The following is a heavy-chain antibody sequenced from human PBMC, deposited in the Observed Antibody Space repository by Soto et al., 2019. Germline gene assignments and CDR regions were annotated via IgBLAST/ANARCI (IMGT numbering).Heavy chain of an antibody. D-gene: IGHD3-22*01. CDR1: GGSFRGYS. CDR3: ARCLSLEDISGYYYFDY. V-gene: IGHV4-34*01. Sequence: SETLYLTWAVYGGSFRGYSWSWIRQPPGKGLEWIGEINHSGSTNYNPSLKSRVTISVDTSKNHFSLKLSTVTAADTAVYYSARCLSLEDISGYYYFDYWGQGTLVTVSS. CDR2: INHSGST. J-gene: IGHJ4*02.